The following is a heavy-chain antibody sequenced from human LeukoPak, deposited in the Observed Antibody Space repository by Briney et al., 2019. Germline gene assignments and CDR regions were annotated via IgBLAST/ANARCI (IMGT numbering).Heavy chain of an antibody. J-gene: IGHJ4*02. Sequence: GGSLRLSCAASGFTFSSYSMNWVRQAPGKGLEWVSSISSSSGYIYYADSVKDRFTISRDNAKNSLYLQMNSLRAEDTAVYYCARVPRGLPDYWGQGTLVTVSS. CDR1: GFTFSSYS. D-gene: IGHD4-17*01. V-gene: IGHV3-21*01. CDR3: ARVPRGLPDY. CDR2: ISSSSGYI.